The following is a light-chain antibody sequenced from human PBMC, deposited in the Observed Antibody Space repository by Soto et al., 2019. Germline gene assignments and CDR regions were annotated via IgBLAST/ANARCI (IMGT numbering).Light chain of an antibody. Sequence: EIVLTQSPATLSLSPGERATLSCRASQSVSSYLAWYQQKPGQAPRLLIYDASNRATGIPARFSGSGSGTEFTLTISSLEPEDFAVYYCQQRSNWVLTFGGGTKVEIK. CDR3: QQRSNWVLT. J-gene: IGKJ4*01. V-gene: IGKV3-11*01. CDR1: QSVSSY. CDR2: DAS.